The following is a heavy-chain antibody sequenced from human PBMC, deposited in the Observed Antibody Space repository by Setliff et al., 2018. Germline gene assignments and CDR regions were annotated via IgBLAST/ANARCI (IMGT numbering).Heavy chain of an antibody. Sequence: PSETLSLTCNVSGVSMFSVSSYWGWFRQPPGKGLEWIGSIYHTGSTFDNPSLKSRVTMSVDTSKNQFSLQLRSVTAADTAIYFCARHSAVNISPSGLGYYYIDVWAKGTSVTVSS. V-gene: IGHV4-39*01. J-gene: IGHJ6*03. CDR2: IYHTGST. CDR3: ARHSAVNISPSGLGYYYIDV. CDR1: GVSMFSVSSY. D-gene: IGHD3-9*01.